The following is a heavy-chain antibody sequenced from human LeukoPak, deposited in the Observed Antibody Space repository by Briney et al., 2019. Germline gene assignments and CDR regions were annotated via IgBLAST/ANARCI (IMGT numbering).Heavy chain of an antibody. CDR3: ARDHRYDFWSGPISGGYYYYGMDV. V-gene: IGHV3-7*01. D-gene: IGHD3-3*01. CDR2: IKQDGSEK. CDR1: GFTFSSYW. J-gene: IGHJ6*02. Sequence: GGSLRLFCAASGFTFSSYWMSWVRQAPGKGREGGANIKQDGSEKYYVDSVEGRFTISRDNAKNSLYLQMNRLIAEDAAVYYCARDHRYDFWSGPISGGYYYYGMDVWGQGTTVTVSS.